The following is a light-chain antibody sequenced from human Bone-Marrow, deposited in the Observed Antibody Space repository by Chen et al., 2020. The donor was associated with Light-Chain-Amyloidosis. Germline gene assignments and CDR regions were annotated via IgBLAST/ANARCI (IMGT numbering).Light chain of an antibody. CDR3: QVWDRSSDRPV. V-gene: IGLV3-21*02. CDR2: DDR. J-gene: IGLJ3*02. CDR1: NIGSTS. Sequence: SYVLTQPSSVSVAPGQTATIACGGNNIGSTSVHWYQQTPGQAPLLVVYDDRDRPSGIPGRMSGTNSGKTATLTISRVEAGDEAVYYCQVWDRSSDRPVCGGGTKLTVL.